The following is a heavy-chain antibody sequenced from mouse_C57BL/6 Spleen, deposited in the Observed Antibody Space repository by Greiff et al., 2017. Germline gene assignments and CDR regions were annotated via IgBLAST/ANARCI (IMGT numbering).Heavy chain of an antibody. CDR2: ISSGGSYT. CDR3: ASQFITTAVGRYFDV. J-gene: IGHJ1*03. CDR1: GFTFSSYG. Sequence: EVQGVESGGDLVKPGGSLKLSCAASGFTFSSYGMSWVRQTPDKRLEWVATISSGGSYTYYPDSVKGRFTISRDNAKNTLYLQMSSLKSEDTAMYYCASQFITTAVGRYFDVWGTGTTVTVSS. V-gene: IGHV5-6*01. D-gene: IGHD1-1*01.